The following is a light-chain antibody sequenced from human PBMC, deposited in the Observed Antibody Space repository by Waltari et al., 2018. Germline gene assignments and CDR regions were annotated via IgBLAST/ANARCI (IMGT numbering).Light chain of an antibody. CDR2: DAS. CDR1: QSVSSY. CDR3: QQRSNWPPRVT. V-gene: IGKV3-11*01. J-gene: IGKJ3*01. Sequence: EIVLTQSPATLSLSPGESATLPCRASQSVSSYLAWYQQKPGQAPRLLIYDASNRATGIPARFSGSGSGTDFTLTISSLEPEDFAVYYCQQRSNWPPRVTFGPGTKVDIK.